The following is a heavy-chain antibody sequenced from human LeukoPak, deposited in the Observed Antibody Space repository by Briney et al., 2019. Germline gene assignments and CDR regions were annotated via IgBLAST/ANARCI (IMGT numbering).Heavy chain of an antibody. CDR3: VRGTGWSYYFDY. J-gene: IGHJ4*02. CDR1: DYSISSGYY. V-gene: IGHV4-38-2*02. Sequence: PSETLSLTCIVSDYSISSGYYWGWIRQPPGKGLEWIGTIYHSGSSYYNPSLKSRFTMSVDTSKNQFSLRLSSVTAADTAVYYCVRGTGWSYYFDYWGQGTLVTVSS. D-gene: IGHD6-19*01. CDR2: IYHSGSS.